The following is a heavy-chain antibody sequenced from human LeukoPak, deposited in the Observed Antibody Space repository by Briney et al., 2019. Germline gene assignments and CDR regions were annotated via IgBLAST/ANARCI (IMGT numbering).Heavy chain of an antibody. CDR2: MFHSGST. V-gene: IGHV4-38-2*02. D-gene: IGHD3-10*01. CDR3: ARVYYGRSYDYWYFDI. J-gene: IGHJ2*01. CDR1: GYSISSGYY. Sequence: SETLSLTCTVSGYSISSGYYWGWIRQPPGKGLEWIGSMFHSGSTYYNPSLKSRATISVDTSKNQFSLNLSSVTAADTAVYFCARVYYGRSYDYWYFDIWGRGTPVTVSS.